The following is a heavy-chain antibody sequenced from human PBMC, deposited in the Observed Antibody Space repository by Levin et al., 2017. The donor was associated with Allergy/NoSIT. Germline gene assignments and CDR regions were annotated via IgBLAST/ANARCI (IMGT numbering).Heavy chain of an antibody. CDR3: AKAWGSDSDSSLDY. D-gene: IGHD3-10*01. V-gene: IGHV3-33*06. Sequence: RAGGSLRLSCAASGFSFRNSAMHWVRQAAGKGLEWVAVIGYDGNIQYYADSVKGRFTISRDNSKNTLYLQVNSLKVGATAVYFCAKAWGSDSDSSLDYWGQGTLVTVSS. CDR1: GFSFRNSA. J-gene: IGHJ4*02. CDR2: IGYDGNIQ.